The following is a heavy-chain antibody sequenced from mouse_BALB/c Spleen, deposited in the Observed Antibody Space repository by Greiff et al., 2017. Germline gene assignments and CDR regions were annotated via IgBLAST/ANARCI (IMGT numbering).Heavy chain of an antibody. V-gene: IGHV1-7*01. CDR3: ARADSSVYYAMDY. D-gene: IGHD3-2*01. CDR1: GYTFTSYW. J-gene: IGHJ4*01. Sequence: VKLVESGAELAKPGASVKMSCKASGYTFTSYWMHWVKQRPGQGLEWIGYINPSTGYTEYNQKFKDKATLTADKSSSTAYMQLSSLTSEDSAVYYCARADSSVYYAMDYWGQGTSVTVSS. CDR2: INPSTGYT.